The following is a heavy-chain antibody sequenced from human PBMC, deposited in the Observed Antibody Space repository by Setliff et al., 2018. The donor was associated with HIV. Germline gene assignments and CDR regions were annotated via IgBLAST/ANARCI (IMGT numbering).Heavy chain of an antibody. CDR3: ARESACSSTSCPKVLDY. CDR1: GGTFGIYG. D-gene: IGHD2-2*01. Sequence: SVKVSCKASGGTFGIYGISWVRQAPGQGLEWMGGTIPMFGTANYAQKFQGRVTITTDESTNTGYMELSSLSSEDTAVYYCARESACSSTSCPKVLDYWGQGTLVTVSS. CDR2: TIPMFGTA. V-gene: IGHV1-69*05. J-gene: IGHJ4*02.